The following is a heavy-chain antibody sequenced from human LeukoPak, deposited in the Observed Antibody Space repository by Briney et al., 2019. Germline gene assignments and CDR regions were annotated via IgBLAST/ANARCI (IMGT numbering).Heavy chain of an antibody. D-gene: IGHD3-16*01. CDR3: AKGRDTFCDY. Sequence: GGSLRLSCAASGFTFSNYEMNWVRQAPGKGLEWISHISNFGDMIHYADSVKGRFTLSRDNSKNTLYLQMNSLRTEDTAVYYCAKGRDTFCDYWGQGTVVTVSS. CDR2: ISNFGDMI. J-gene: IGHJ4*02. V-gene: IGHV3-48*03. CDR1: GFTFSNYE.